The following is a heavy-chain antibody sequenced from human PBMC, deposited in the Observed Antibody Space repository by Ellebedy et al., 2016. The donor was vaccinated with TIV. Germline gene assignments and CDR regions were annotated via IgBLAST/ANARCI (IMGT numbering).Heavy chain of an antibody. CDR3: ARDGVEMATIVLDY. CDR1: GFTFSSYS. V-gene: IGHV3-21*01. J-gene: IGHJ4*02. Sequence: GESLKISCAASGFTFSSYSMNWVRQAPGKGLEWVSSISSSSSYIYYADSVKGRFTISRDNAKNSLYLQMNSLRAEDTAVYYCARDGVEMATIVLDYWGQGTLVTVSS. CDR2: ISSSSSYI. D-gene: IGHD5-24*01.